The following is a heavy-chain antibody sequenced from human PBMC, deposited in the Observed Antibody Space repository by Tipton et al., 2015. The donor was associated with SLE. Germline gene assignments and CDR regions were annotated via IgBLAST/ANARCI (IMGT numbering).Heavy chain of an antibody. D-gene: IGHD3-3*01. V-gene: IGHV3-23*03. J-gene: IGHJ3*02. CDR3: AKDQPIFGSADI. Sequence: PLRLSCAASGFTFSSYAMSWVRQAPGKGLEWVSVIYSGGSSTYYADSVKGRFTISRDNSKNTLYLQMNSLRAEDTAVYYCAKDQPIFGSADIWGQGTMVTVSS. CDR2: IYSGGSST. CDR1: GFTFSSYA.